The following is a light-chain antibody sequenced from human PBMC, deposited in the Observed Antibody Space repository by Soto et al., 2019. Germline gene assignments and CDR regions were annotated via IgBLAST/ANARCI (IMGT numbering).Light chain of an antibody. V-gene: IGKV3-20*01. CDR3: QQYGSSPWT. CDR1: QSVSSSY. J-gene: IGKJ1*01. Sequence: EIVLTQSPGTQSLSPGERATLSCRASQSVSSSYLAWYQQKPGQAPRLLIYGASSRATGIPDRFSGSGSGTDFTLTISRLEPEDFAVCYCQQYGSSPWTFGQGTKVDIK. CDR2: GAS.